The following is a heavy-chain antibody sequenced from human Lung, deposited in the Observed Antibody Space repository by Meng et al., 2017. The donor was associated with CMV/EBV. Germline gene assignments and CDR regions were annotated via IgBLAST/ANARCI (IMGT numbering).Heavy chain of an antibody. J-gene: IGHJ1*01. Sequence: LLRGSGPLLVKPSETLALTCAVSGDSITNHNWWAWVRQPPGKGLEWIGEIPHRGSSAYNPSLKSRDSMSIDKSKNQFSLKLTSVTAADTAVYHCLRRSGGSVWGQGTLVTVSS. V-gene: IGHV4-4*02. CDR1: GDSITNHNW. CDR2: IPHRGSS. CDR3: LRRSGGSV. D-gene: IGHD3-10*01.